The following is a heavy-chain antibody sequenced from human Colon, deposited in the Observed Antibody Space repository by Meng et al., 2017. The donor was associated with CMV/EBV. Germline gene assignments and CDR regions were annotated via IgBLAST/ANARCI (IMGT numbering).Heavy chain of an antibody. CDR2: MNPNSGGT. Sequence: ASVKVSCKASGYTFTAYYMLWIRQAPGQGLECMGWMNPNSGGTMPAQKFKGRVTMTRDTSIATAYMELRNLRSDDTALYYCAREKIVEVSGARNLCFDIWGQGTMVT. CDR1: GYTFTAYY. D-gene: IGHD2-2*01. CDR3: AREKIVEVSGARNLCFDI. V-gene: IGHV1-2*02. J-gene: IGHJ3*02.